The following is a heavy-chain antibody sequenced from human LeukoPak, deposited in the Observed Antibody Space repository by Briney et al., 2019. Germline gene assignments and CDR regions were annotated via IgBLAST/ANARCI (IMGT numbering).Heavy chain of an antibody. CDR3: ATPSYISGSYFLY. CDR2: IKHDGSEK. V-gene: IGHV3-7*01. CDR1: GFTFRRYS. D-gene: IGHD3-10*01. J-gene: IGHJ4*02. Sequence: PGGSLRLSCAASGFTFRRYSMSWVRQAPGKGLEWVANIKHDGSEKYYVDSVKGRFTISRDNAKNSLYLQMNSLRAEDTAVYYCATPSYISGSYFLYWGQGTLVTVSS.